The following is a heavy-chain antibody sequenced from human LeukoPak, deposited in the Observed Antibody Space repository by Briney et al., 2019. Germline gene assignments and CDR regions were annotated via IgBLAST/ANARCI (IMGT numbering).Heavy chain of an antibody. D-gene: IGHD3-22*01. J-gene: IGHJ4*02. CDR3: ARETTDSRGYFFSDH. V-gene: IGHV1-69*06. Sequence: SVKVSCKSSGGAFNNHPFSWVRQAPGQGLEWMGRIITVFGSTTYAQKFQGRITISADKSTATSYMELSSLRSDDTAVYFRARETTDSRGYFFSDHWGQGTLVTVSS. CDR2: IITVFGST. CDR1: GGAFNNHP.